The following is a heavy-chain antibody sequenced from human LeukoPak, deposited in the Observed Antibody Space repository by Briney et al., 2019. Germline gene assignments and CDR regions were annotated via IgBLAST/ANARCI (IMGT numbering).Heavy chain of an antibody. Sequence: PGGSPRLSCAASGFTFTSYVMSWVRQAPGKGLEWVSAITGGSDSTYYADSVKGRFTISRDNSKNTLYVQMNSLRAEDTAVYYCAKGSSGARPYFFDYWGQGTLITVSS. CDR3: AKGSSGARPYFFDY. J-gene: IGHJ4*02. V-gene: IGHV3-23*01. CDR1: GFTFTSYV. CDR2: ITGGSDST.